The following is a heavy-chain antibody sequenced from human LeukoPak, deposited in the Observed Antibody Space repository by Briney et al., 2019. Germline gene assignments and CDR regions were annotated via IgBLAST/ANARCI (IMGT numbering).Heavy chain of an antibody. D-gene: IGHD3-10*01. CDR3: ARSGISWFGELFTRRGFDP. J-gene: IGHJ5*02. V-gene: IGHV4-39*01. CDR2: IYYSGST. CDR1: GGSISSSSYY. Sequence: SETLSLTCTVSGGSISSSSYYWGWIRQPPGKGLEWIGSIYYSGSTYYNPSLKSRVTISVDTSKNQFSLKLSSVTAADTAVYYCARSGISWFGELFTRRGFDPWGQGTLVTVSS.